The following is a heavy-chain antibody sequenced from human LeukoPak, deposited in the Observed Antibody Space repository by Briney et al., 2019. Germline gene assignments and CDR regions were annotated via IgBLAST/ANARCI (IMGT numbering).Heavy chain of an antibody. CDR2: ISYDGSNK. D-gene: IGHD3-22*01. Sequence: GRSLRLSCAASGFTFSSYAMHWVRQAPGKGLEWVAVISYDGSNKYYADSVKGRFTISRDNSKNTLYLQMNSLRAEDTAVYYCARAPMIVVVLVDYWGQGTLVTVSS. J-gene: IGHJ4*02. V-gene: IGHV3-30-3*01. CDR1: GFTFSSYA. CDR3: ARAPMIVVVLVDY.